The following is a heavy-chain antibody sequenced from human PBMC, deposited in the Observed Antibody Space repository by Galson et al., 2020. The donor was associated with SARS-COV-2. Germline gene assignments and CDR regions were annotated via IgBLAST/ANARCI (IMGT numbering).Heavy chain of an antibody. Sequence: GESLKISCAASGFTFSSYWMSWVRQAPGKGLEWVANIKQDGSEKYYVDSVKGRFTISRDNAKNSLYLQMNSLRAEDTAVYYCARDPAETYYYDSSGYYDYWGQGTLVTVSS. V-gene: IGHV3-7*03. CDR1: GFTFSSYW. J-gene: IGHJ4*02. CDR2: IKQDGSEK. D-gene: IGHD3-22*01. CDR3: ARDPAETYYYDSSGYYDY.